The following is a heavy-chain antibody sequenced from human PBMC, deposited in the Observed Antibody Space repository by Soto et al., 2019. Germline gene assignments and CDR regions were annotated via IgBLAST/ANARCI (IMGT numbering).Heavy chain of an antibody. V-gene: IGHV3-66*01. CDR2: IYSGGST. CDR3: ARGGVPAAKKGAFDI. Sequence: EVQLVESGGGLVQPGGSLRLSCAASGFTVSSNYMSWVRQAPGKGLEWVSVIYSGGSTYYADSVKGRFTISRDNSKNTLDLQVNSLRAEDTAVYYCARGGVPAAKKGAFDIWGQGTMVTVSS. D-gene: IGHD2-2*01. J-gene: IGHJ3*02. CDR1: GFTVSSNY.